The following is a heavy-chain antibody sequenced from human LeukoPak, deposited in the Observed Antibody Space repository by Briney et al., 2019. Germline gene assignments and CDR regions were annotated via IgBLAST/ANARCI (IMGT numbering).Heavy chain of an antibody. J-gene: IGHJ4*02. CDR1: GGSINSYF. CDR2: IYHSGNA. D-gene: IGHD3-10*01. CDR3: ARHGPLSGSGD. Sequence: SETLSLTCIVSGGSINSYFWSWIRQPPGKGLEWIGYIYHSGNADYNPSLKSRVTISVDTSKTQFSLKLSFVTTADTAVYYCARHGPLSGSGDWGQGTLVTVSS. V-gene: IGHV4-59*08.